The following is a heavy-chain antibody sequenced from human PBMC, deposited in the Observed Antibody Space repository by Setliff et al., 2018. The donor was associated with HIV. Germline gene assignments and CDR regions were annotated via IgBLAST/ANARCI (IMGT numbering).Heavy chain of an antibody. J-gene: IGHJ6*02. CDR2: ISTYSDER. V-gene: IGHV1-18*01. CDR1: GYTFTTYG. Sequence: RASVKVSCKPSGYTFTTYGLSWVRQAPGQGLEWMGWISTYSDERSYAQNLQGRVTMTTDTSTSTAYMELRSLRFDDTAVYYCARDVEHMMDVWGQGTTVTVSS. CDR3: ARDVEHMMDV.